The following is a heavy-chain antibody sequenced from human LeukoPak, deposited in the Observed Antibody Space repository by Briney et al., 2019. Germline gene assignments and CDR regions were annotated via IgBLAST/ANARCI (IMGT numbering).Heavy chain of an antibody. CDR3: ARDSSGSHYDY. V-gene: IGHV4-4*07. CDR2: IYTSGST. D-gene: IGHD3-22*01. CDR1: GDSISSYY. J-gene: IGHJ4*02. Sequence: PSETLCLTCTVSGDSISSYYWSWIRQPAGKGLEWIGRIYTSGSTNYNPSLKSRVTMSVDTSKNQFSLKVSSVTAADTAVYYCARDSSGSHYDYWGRGTLVTVSS.